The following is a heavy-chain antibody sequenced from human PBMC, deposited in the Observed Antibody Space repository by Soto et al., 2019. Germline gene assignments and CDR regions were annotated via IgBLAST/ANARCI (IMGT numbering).Heavy chain of an antibody. V-gene: IGHV4-39*01. CDR2: IFHTGAT. D-gene: IGHD1-26*01. J-gene: IGHJ4*02. CDR3: ARRRIVPTTNFDY. CDR1: GDSISSNSFY. Sequence: ETLSLPCTVPGDSISSNSFYGVWIRQRPGKGLEWIGHIFHTGATYQNPTLKSRLRMSVDTSKNQFSLNLSSVTATDTAVYYCARRRIVPTTNFDYWGQGTLVTVSS.